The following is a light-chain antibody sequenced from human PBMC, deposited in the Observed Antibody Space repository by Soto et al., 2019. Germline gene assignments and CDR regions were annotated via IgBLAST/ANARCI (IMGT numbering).Light chain of an antibody. J-gene: IGLJ3*02. Sequence: QSALTQPRSVSGSPGQSVTISCTGTSSDVGGYNYVSWYQQHPGKAPKLMIYDVSKRPSGVPDRCSGSKSCNTASLTISGLQAEDEADYYCCSSAGTYTSVFGGGTKLTVL. CDR2: DVS. V-gene: IGLV2-11*01. CDR1: SSDVGGYNY. CDR3: CSSAGTYTSV.